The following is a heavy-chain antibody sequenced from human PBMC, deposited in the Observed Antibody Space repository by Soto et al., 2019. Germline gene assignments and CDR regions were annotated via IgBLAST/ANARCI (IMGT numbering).Heavy chain of an antibody. CDR1: GFTFNNYG. D-gene: IGHD2-2*01. V-gene: IGHV3-30*18. J-gene: IGHJ6*03. CDR3: AKDSTRDYYYDMDV. Sequence: QVQLVASGGGVVQPGRSLRLSCAASGFTFNNYGLHWVRQAPGKGLEWVSFISYDGNKKYYADSVKGRFTNSRDNSKNTLFLQMNTLRLEDTAVYFCAKDSTRDYYYDMDVWCKGTTVTVSS. CDR2: ISYDGNKK.